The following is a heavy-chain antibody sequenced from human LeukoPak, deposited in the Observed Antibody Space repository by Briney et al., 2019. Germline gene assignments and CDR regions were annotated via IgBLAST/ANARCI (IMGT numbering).Heavy chain of an antibody. CDR3: ARDPHSGYCSGGSCYARDY. CDR1: GYTFTSYY. Sequence: ASVQVSCKASGYTFTSYYMHWVRQAPGQGLEWMGWINPNSGGTNYAQKFQGRVTMTRDTSISTAYMELSRLRSDDTAVYYCARDPHSGYCSGGSCYARDYWGQGTLVTVSS. V-gene: IGHV1-2*02. J-gene: IGHJ4*02. CDR2: INPNSGGT. D-gene: IGHD2-15*01.